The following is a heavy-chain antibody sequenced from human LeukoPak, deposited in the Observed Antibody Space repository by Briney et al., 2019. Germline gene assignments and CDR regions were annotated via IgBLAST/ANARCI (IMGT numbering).Heavy chain of an antibody. CDR2: MFYSGGT. Sequence: SETLSLTCTVSGGAISSGGYSWSWIRQHPEKGPEWIGHMFYSGGTYYNPSLKSRVSMSVDTSQNHFSLKLTSVTAADTAVYYCARGDPLRYWGQGIRVTVFS. V-gene: IGHV4-31*03. D-gene: IGHD3-16*02. J-gene: IGHJ4*02. CDR1: GGAISSGGYS. CDR3: ARGDPLRY.